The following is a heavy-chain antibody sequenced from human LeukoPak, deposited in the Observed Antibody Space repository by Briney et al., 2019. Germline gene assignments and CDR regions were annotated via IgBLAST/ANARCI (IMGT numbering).Heavy chain of an antibody. Sequence: ASETLSLTCTVSGGSIGNYYWSWIRQTPGKGLEWIGYVYYTGSTNYNPSLQSRVRLSVDTSRNQFSLKLNSLTAADTAVYYWARHTGGSVRGCFDPWGQGTLVTVSS. D-gene: IGHD2-8*02. CDR1: GGSIGNYY. J-gene: IGHJ5*02. CDR2: VYYTGST. CDR3: ARHTGGSVRGCFDP. V-gene: IGHV4-59*01.